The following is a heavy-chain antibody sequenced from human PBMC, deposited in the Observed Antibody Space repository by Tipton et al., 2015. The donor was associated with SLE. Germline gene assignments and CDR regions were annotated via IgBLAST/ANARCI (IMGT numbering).Heavy chain of an antibody. CDR1: GGSISSHY. CDR2: IYYSGST. CDR3: ARSPHGVVATIDNWFDP. J-gene: IGHJ5*02. V-gene: IGHV4-59*11. Sequence: TLSLTCTVSGGSISSHYWSWIRQPPGKGLEWIGYIYYSGSTNYNPPLKSRVTISVDTSKNQFSLKLSSVTAADTAVYYCARSPHGVVATIDNWFDPWGQGTLVTVSS. D-gene: IGHD5-12*01.